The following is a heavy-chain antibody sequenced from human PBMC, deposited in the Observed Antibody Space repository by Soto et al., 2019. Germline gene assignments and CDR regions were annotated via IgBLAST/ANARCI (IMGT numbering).Heavy chain of an antibody. Sequence: GESLKISCKGSGYSFTSYWISWVRQMPGKGLEWMGRIDPSDSYTNYSPSFQGHVTISADKSISTAYLQWSSLKASDTAMYYCARQVVVVPAAINSRNNWFDPWGQGTLVTV. J-gene: IGHJ5*02. CDR3: ARQVVVVPAAINSRNNWFDP. CDR2: IDPSDSYT. V-gene: IGHV5-10-1*01. CDR1: GYSFTSYW. D-gene: IGHD2-2*02.